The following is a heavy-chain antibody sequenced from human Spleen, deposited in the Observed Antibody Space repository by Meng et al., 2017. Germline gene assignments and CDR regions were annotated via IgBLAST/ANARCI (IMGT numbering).Heavy chain of an antibody. Sequence: GESLKISCAASGFTFSSYWMSWVRQAPGKGLEWVANIKQDGSEKYYVDSVKGRFTISRDNAKNTLYLQMNSLRAEDTALYYCARSSSYFDYWGQGTLVTVSS. CDR2: IKQDGSEK. J-gene: IGHJ4*02. D-gene: IGHD6-6*01. CDR3: ARSSSYFDY. CDR1: GFTFSSYW. V-gene: IGHV3-7*01.